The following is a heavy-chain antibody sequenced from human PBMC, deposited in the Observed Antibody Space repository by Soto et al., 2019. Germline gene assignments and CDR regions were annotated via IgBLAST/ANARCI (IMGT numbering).Heavy chain of an antibody. J-gene: IGHJ6*03. D-gene: IGHD3-3*01. CDR2: IKQDGSEK. CDR3: ARVDHDFWSGQWNYYYYYMGV. V-gene: IGHV3-7*01. CDR1: GFTFSNYW. Sequence: GGSLRLSCAASGFTFSNYWMSWVRQAPGKGLEWVANIKQDGSEKYYVDSVKGRYTISRDNAKNSLYLQMNSLRAEDTAVYYCARVDHDFWSGQWNYYYYYMGVWGTGTTVTVSS.